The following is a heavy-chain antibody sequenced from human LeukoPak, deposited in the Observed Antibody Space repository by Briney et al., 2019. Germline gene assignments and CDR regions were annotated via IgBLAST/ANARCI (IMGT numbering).Heavy chain of an antibody. CDR1: GYTFTSYG. CDR3: ARDLGYDSSGYYYKSFDY. V-gene: IGHV1-69*04. CDR2: IIPILGIA. J-gene: IGHJ4*02. D-gene: IGHD3-22*01. Sequence: GASVKVSCKASGYTFTSYGISWVRQAPGQGLEWMGRIIPILGIANYAQKFQGRVTITADKSTSTAYMELSSLRSEDTAVYYCARDLGYDSSGYYYKSFDYWGQGTLVTVSS.